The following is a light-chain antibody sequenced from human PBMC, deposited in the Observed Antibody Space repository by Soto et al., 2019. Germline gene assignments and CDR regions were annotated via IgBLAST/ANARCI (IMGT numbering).Light chain of an antibody. CDR1: QSVGSN. CDR3: QQYNSWLT. J-gene: IGKJ4*01. V-gene: IGKV3-15*01. Sequence: EIVMTQSPATLSVSPGERATLSCRASQSVGSNLAWYQQKPGQAPRLLIYAASTKATGIPARFSGSGSGTEFTLTISSLQSEAFAVYYCQQYNSWLTFGGGTKVEIK. CDR2: AAS.